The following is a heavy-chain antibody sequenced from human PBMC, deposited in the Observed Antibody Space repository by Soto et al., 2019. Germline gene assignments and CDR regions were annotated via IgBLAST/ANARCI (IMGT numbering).Heavy chain of an antibody. Sequence: QVQLVQSGAEVKKPGSSVKVSSKSSGGTFSTYAISWVRQAPGQGLEWMGGIIPIFGTANYAQKFQGRVTITADESTTTAYMEVISLRSEDTAVYYCARDEMVVATGSRTWHYYYGMDVWGQGTTVTVSS. CDR2: IIPIFGTA. V-gene: IGHV1-69*12. D-gene: IGHD2-15*01. CDR1: GGTFSTYA. J-gene: IGHJ6*02. CDR3: ARDEMVVATGSRTWHYYYGMDV.